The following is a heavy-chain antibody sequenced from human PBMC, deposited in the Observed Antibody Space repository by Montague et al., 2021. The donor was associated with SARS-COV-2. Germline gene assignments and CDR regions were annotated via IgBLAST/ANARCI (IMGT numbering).Heavy chain of an antibody. J-gene: IGHJ5*02. CDR3: ARVFSIWFDP. D-gene: IGHD3-9*01. V-gene: IGHV3-11*05. CDR2: ISSTSSYT. Sequence: SLRLSCAASGFTFSDYFMSWIRQAPGKGLEWVSYISSTSSYTNYADSVKGRFTISRVNAKNSLYLQMNSLRAEDTAVYYCARVFSIWFDPWGQGTLVTVSS. CDR1: GFTFSDYF.